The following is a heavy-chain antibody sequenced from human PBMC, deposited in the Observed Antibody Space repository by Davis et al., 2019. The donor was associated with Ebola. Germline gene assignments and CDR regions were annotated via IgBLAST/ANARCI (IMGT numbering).Heavy chain of an antibody. Sequence: AASVKVSCKASGYTFTSYAMHWVRQAPGQRLEWMGWINAGNGNTKYSQKFQGRVTITRDTSASTAYTELSSLRSEDTAVYYCARLYGDYREHYYYYGMDVWGQGTTVTVSS. CDR1: GYTFTSYA. V-gene: IGHV1-3*01. J-gene: IGHJ6*02. CDR3: ARLYGDYREHYYYYGMDV. D-gene: IGHD4-17*01. CDR2: INAGNGNT.